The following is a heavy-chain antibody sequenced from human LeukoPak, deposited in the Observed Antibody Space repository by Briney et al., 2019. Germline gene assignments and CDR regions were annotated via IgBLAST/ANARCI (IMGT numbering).Heavy chain of an antibody. CDR2: IYYSGST. CDR3: ARRDSSGYSDY. D-gene: IGHD3-22*01. CDR1: GGSISSYY. J-gene: IGHJ4*02. Sequence: SETLSLTCTVSGGSISSYYWSWIRQPPGKGLEWIGYIYYSGSTNYNPSLRSRVTISVDTSKNQFSLKLSSVTAADTAVYYCARRDSSGYSDYWGQGTLVTVSS. V-gene: IGHV4-59*01.